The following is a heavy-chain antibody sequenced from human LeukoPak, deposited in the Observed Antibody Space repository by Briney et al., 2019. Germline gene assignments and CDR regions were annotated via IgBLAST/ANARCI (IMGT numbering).Heavy chain of an antibody. CDR2: IYSGGST. V-gene: IGHV3-66*01. CDR1: GFTVSSNY. J-gene: IGHJ4*02. CDR3: ARDDYGGYFFDC. Sequence: PGGSLRLSCAASGFTVSSNYMSWVRQAPGKGLEWVSVIYSGGSTYYADSVKGRFTISRDNPKNTLYLQMNSLRAEDTAVYYCARDDYGGYFFDCWGQGTLVTVSS. D-gene: IGHD4-23*01.